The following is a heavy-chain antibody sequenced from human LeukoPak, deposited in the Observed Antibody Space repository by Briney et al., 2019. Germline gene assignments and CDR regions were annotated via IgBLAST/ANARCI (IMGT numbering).Heavy chain of an antibody. D-gene: IGHD5-18*01. CDR3: ARATDTPMVRYHNFMDV. J-gene: IGHJ6*03. Sequence: SETLSLTCTVSGGSISGYYWSWIRQPPGKGLEWIGYIYFSGSTNYNPSLKSRVTMLVDTSKNQFSLKLTSVTAADTAVYYCARATDTPMVRYHNFMDVWGKGTTVIFS. CDR1: GGSISGYY. CDR2: IYFSGST. V-gene: IGHV4-59*01.